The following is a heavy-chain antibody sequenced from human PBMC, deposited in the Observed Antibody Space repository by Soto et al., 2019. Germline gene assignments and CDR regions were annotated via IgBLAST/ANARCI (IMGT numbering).Heavy chain of an antibody. J-gene: IGHJ6*02. D-gene: IGHD4-17*01. CDR3: ARDRLSPTTVTTSEQHYYYYGMDV. V-gene: IGHV4-31*03. CDR1: GGSISSGGYY. CDR2: IYYSGST. Sequence: TSETLSLTCTVSGGSISSGGYYWSWIRQHPGKGLEWIGYIYYSGSTYYNPSLKSRVTISVDTSKNQFSLKLSSVTAADTAVYYCARDRLSPTTVTTSEQHYYYYGMDVWGQGTTVTVSS.